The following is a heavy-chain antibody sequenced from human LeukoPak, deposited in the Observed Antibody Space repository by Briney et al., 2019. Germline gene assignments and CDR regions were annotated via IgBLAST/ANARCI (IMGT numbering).Heavy chain of an antibody. CDR1: GFTFSSYA. V-gene: IGHV3-23*01. J-gene: IGHJ4*02. D-gene: IGHD3-22*01. CDR2: ISGSGGST. Sequence: GGSLRLSCAASGFTFSSYAMSWVRQAPGKGLEWVSAISGSGGSTYYADSVKGRFTISRDNSKNTLYRQMNSLRAEDTAVYYCAKDPVGYYYDSSGYLPHFDYWGQGTLVTVSS. CDR3: AKDPVGYYYDSSGYLPHFDY.